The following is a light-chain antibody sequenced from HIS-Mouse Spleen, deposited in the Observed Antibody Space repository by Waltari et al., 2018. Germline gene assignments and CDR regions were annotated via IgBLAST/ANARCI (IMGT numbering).Light chain of an antibody. CDR3: SSYTSSSTEV. J-gene: IGLJ2*01. CDR2: AVS. V-gene: IGLV2-14*03. CDR1: SSDVGGYNY. Sequence: QSALTQPASVSGSPGQSITISCTGTSSDVGGYNYVSWYQQHPGKAPKRMIYAVSNRPSGVSTRFSGSKSGNTASLTISGLQAEDEADYYCSSYTSSSTEVFGGGTKLTVL.